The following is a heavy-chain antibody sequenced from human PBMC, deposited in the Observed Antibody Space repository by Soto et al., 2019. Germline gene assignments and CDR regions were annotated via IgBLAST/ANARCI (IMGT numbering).Heavy chain of an antibody. D-gene: IGHD2-2*01. V-gene: IGHV5-10-1*01. CDR3: ARFSTSHWYYYYGMDV. J-gene: IGHJ6*02. CDR1: GYSFTSYW. CDR2: IDPSDSYT. Sequence: GESLKISCKGPGYSFTSYWISWVRQMPGKGLEWMGRIDPSDSYTNYSPSFQGHVTISADKSISTAYLQWSSLKASDTAMYYCARFSTSHWYYYYGMDVWGQGTAVTVSS.